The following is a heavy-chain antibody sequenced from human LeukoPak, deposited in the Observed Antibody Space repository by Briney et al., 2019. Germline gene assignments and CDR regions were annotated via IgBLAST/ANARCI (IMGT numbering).Heavy chain of an antibody. V-gene: IGHV1-2*02. CDR3: ARGSSSGSFDY. CDR1: TYIFTDYY. J-gene: IGHJ4*02. CDR2: INPKNGGT. Sequence: GASVKVSCKASTYIFTDYYMHWMRQAPGQGLEWMGWINPKNGGTDFAQKFQGRVTMTRDASINTVYMELRRLTSDDTAVYFCARGSSSGSFDYWGQGTLVTVSS. D-gene: IGHD6-19*01.